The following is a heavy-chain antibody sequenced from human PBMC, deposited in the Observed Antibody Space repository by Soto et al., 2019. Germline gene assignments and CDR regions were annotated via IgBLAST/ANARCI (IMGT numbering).Heavy chain of an antibody. CDR1: GFTFSSYG. J-gene: IGHJ4*02. D-gene: IGHD5-12*01. V-gene: IGHV3-30*18. CDR3: AKTPWLRSYFDY. CDR2: ISYDGSNK. Sequence: PGGSLRLSCAASGFTFSSYGMHWVRQAPGKGLEWVAVISYDGSNKYYADSVKGRFTISRDNSKNTLYLQMNSLRAEDTAVYYCAKTPWLRSYFDYWGQGTLVTVSS.